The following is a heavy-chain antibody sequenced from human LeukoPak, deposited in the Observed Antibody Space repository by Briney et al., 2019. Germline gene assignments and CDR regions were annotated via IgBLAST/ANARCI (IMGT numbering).Heavy chain of an antibody. J-gene: IGHJ4*02. CDR1: GGSFSDYY. D-gene: IGHD1-26*01. CDR2: INHSGST. CDR3: ARVIVGATTY. Sequence: SETLSLTCAVYGGSFSDYYWSWIRQPPGKGLEWIGEINHSGSTNYNPSLKSRVTISVDTSKNQFSLKLSSATAADTAVYYCARVIVGATTYWGQGTLVTVSS. V-gene: IGHV4-34*01.